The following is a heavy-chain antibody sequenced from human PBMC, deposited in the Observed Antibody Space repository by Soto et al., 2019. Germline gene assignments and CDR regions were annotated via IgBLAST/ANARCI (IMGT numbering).Heavy chain of an antibody. CDR2: TASKDESYTT. Sequence: EVQLVESGGGLVQPGGSLRLSCAASGFTFSDHYMDWVRQAPGKGLEWVGRTASKDESYTTGYAASVKGRFTVSRDDSKSTLFLQMNSLRTEDTAVYYCGRGYCTSPSCHQAHYGLDVWGQGTTVTVSS. CDR3: GRGYCTSPSCHQAHYGLDV. CDR1: GFTFSDHY. D-gene: IGHD2-2*01. V-gene: IGHV3-72*01. J-gene: IGHJ6*02.